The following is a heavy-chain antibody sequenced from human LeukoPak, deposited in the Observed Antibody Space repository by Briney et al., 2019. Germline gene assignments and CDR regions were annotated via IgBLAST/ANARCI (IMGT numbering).Heavy chain of an antibody. Sequence: GASVKVSCKASGYTFTGYYMHWVRQAPGQGLEWMGWINPNSGGTNYAQKFQGRVTMTRDTSISTAYMELSSLRSDDTAVYYCARDLSGNGSLVFAGAFDIWGQGTMVTVSS. CDR2: INPNSGGT. CDR1: GYTFTGYY. CDR3: ARDLSGNGSLVFAGAFDI. V-gene: IGHV1-2*02. J-gene: IGHJ3*02. D-gene: IGHD1-26*01.